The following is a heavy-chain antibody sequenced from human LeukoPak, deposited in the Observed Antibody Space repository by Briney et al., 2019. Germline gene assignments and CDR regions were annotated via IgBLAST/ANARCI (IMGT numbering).Heavy chain of an antibody. J-gene: IGHJ4*02. Sequence: PGGSLRLSCAASGFTVSSNYMSWVRQAPGKGLEWVLVIYSGGSTYYADSVKGRFTISRDNSKNTLYLQMNSLRAEDTAVYYCAKLTRGGGSARPYWGQGTLVTVSS. CDR1: GFTVSSNY. CDR3: AKLTRGGGSARPY. D-gene: IGHD2-15*01. V-gene: IGHV3-53*01. CDR2: IYSGGST.